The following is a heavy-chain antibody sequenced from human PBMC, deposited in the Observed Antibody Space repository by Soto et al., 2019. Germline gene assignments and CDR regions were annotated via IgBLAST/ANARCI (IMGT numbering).Heavy chain of an antibody. V-gene: IGHV3-21*06. J-gene: IGHJ4*02. CDR2: ISSTTNYI. CDR3: ARESEDLTSNFDY. Sequence: PXVSLRLCCAASGFTFTRYSMNWVRQAPGKGLEWVSSISSTTNYIYYGDSMKGRFTISRDNAKNSLYLEMNSLRAEDTAVYYCARESEDLTSNFDYWGQGTLVTVSS. CDR1: GFTFTRYS.